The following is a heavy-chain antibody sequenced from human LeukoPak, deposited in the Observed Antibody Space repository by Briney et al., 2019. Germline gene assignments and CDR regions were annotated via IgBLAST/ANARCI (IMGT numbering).Heavy chain of an antibody. CDR1: GFTVSSNY. J-gene: IGHJ4*02. CDR3: ARGLGYSSSWYVFDY. CDR2: IYSGGST. V-gene: IGHV3-53*01. D-gene: IGHD6-13*01. Sequence: GGSLRLSCAASGFTVSSNYMSWVRQAPGKGLEWVSVIYSGGSTYYADSVKGRFTISRDNSKNTLYLQMNSQRAEDTAVYYCARGLGYSSSWYVFDYWGQGTLVTVSS.